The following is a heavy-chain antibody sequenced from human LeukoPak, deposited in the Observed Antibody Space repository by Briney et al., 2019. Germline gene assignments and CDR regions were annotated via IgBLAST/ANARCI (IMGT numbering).Heavy chain of an antibody. V-gene: IGHV3-7*01. CDR1: GFTFSSYW. CDR3: ARGGYCSNSSCYLDN. J-gene: IGHJ4*02. Sequence: GGSLRLSCAASGFTFSSYWMSWVRQAPGKGLEWVANIKQDASEKFYVDSVKGRFTISRDNAKNSLYLQMSSLRAEDTAVYYCARGGYCSNSSCYLDNWGQGALVTVSS. D-gene: IGHD2-2*01. CDR2: IKQDASEK.